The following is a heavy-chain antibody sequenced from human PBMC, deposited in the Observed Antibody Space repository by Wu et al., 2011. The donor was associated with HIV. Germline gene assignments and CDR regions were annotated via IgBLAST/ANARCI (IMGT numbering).Heavy chain of an antibody. D-gene: IGHD7-27*01. Sequence: QVQLTQSGAEVKNAGVLSEGLLQGSGHSFTNSYINWVRQAPGHGLEWMGWIIPGNGGTLLAQTFQARLTLTRDTSISTAYMEVRGLRFDDTAMYYCARNWAGASNCLDPWGQGTLVTVSS. CDR3: ARNWAGASNCLDP. CDR2: IIPGNGGT. CDR1: GHSFTNSY. J-gene: IGHJ5*01. V-gene: IGHV1-2*02.